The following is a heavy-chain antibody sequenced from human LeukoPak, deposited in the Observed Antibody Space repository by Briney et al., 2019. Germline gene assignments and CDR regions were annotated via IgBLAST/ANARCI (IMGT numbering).Heavy chain of an antibody. J-gene: IGHJ6*02. CDR1: GGSVSSGSYY. V-gene: IGHV4-61*01. D-gene: IGHD2-8*02. CDR3: ARLRITGGHYYQHGLDV. Sequence: SETLSLTCTVSGGSVSSGSYYWSWIRQPPGKGLEWIGYIYNSGSINYNPSLKSRVTTSIDTSKKQFSLKLSSVTAADTAVYYCARLRITGGHYYQHGLDVWGQGTTVTVSS. CDR2: IYNSGSI.